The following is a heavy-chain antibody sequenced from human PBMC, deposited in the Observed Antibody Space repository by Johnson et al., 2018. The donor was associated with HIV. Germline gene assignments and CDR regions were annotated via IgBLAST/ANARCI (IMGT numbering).Heavy chain of an antibody. V-gene: IGHV3-30-3*02. CDR3: AKSYSSSWYTDAFDI. J-gene: IGHJ3*02. D-gene: IGHD6-13*01. Sequence: QVQLMESGGGLVQPGPSLRLSCAASGFTFSSYAMHWVRLAPGKGLEWVAVISYDGSNKYYADSVTGRFTISRDNSKNTLYLQMNSLRADDTAVYYCAKSYSSSWYTDAFDIWGQGTMVNVSS. CDR1: GFTFSSYA. CDR2: ISYDGSNK.